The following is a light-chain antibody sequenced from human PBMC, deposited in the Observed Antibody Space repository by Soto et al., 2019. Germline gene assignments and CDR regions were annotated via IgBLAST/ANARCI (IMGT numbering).Light chain of an antibody. CDR3: QQYGSSPWA. Sequence: IVLTQSPGTLSWSPGERATLSCRASQSVSSNYLAWYQQKPGQAPRLLIYGASSRATAIPDRFSGSGSGTDFTLTISRLEPEDFAVYYCQQYGSSPWAFGQGTKVEIK. CDR1: QSVSSNY. V-gene: IGKV3-20*01. J-gene: IGKJ1*01. CDR2: GAS.